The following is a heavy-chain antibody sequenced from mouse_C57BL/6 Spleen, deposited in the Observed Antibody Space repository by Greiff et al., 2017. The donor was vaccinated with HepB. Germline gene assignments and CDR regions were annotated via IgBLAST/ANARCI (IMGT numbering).Heavy chain of an antibody. V-gene: IGHV1-26*01. CDR3: ARGGPLHGYLPY. D-gene: IGHD2-2*01. Sequence: EVQLQQSGPELVKPGASVKISCKASGYTFTDYYMNWVKQSHGKSLEWIGDINPNNGGTSYNQKFKGKATWTVDKSSSTAYMELRSLTSEDSAVYYCARGGPLHGYLPYWGQGTLVTVSA. CDR2: INPNNGGT. J-gene: IGHJ3*01. CDR1: GYTFTDYY.